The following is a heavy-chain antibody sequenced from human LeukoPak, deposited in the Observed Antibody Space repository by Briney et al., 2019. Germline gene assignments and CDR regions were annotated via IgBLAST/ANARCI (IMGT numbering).Heavy chain of an antibody. CDR2: ISYDGSNK. V-gene: IGHV3-30-3*01. J-gene: IGHJ3*02. CDR1: GFTFSSYW. CDR3: ARDPSGNNAFDI. Sequence: PGGSLRLSCAASGFTFSSYWMSWVRQAPGKGLEWVAVISYDGSNKYYADSVKGRFTISRDNSKNTLYLQMNSLRAEDTAVYYCARDPSGNNAFDIWGQGTMVTVSS. D-gene: IGHD5-12*01.